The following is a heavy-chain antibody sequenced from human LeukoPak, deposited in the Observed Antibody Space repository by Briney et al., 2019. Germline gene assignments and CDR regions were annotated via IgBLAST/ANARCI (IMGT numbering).Heavy chain of an antibody. CDR2: IYSSGAT. V-gene: IGHV4-4*07. CDR3: ARCSGNGYDYSWLDP. CDR1: GGSLSTYY. D-gene: IGHD5-12*01. Sequence: SETLSLTCSVSGGSLSTYYWSWIRQPAGKGLEWIGRIYSSGATNYNPSLKSRVTMSVDTSKNQFSLKLSSVTAADTAVYYCARCSGNGYDYSWLDPWGQGTLVTVSS. J-gene: IGHJ5*02.